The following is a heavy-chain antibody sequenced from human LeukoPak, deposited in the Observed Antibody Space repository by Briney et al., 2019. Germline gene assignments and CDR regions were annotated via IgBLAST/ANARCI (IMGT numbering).Heavy chain of an antibody. D-gene: IGHD3-22*01. Sequence: PGGSLRLSCAAAGFTFSNYWMHWVRQAPGKGLVWVSRIKSDGRTNYADSVKGRFTISRDNAKNTVSLQMNSLRAEDTGVYYCARVPSEIGGYYPEYFRHWGQGTLVTVSS. CDR1: GFTFSNYW. J-gene: IGHJ1*01. V-gene: IGHV3-74*01. CDR2: IKSDGRT. CDR3: ARVPSEIGGYYPEYFRH.